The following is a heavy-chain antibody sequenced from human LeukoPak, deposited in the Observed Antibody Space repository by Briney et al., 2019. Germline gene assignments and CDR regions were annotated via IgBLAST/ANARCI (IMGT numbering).Heavy chain of an antibody. V-gene: IGHV3-30*03. J-gene: IGHJ4*02. CDR1: GFTFSSYG. CDR3: ARGVLWQQGSRYFDY. Sequence: PGRSLRLSCAASGFTFSSYGMHWVRQAPGKGLEWVALISYDGSNKYYADSVKGRFTISRDNSKNTLYLQMNSLRAEDTAVYYCARGVLWQQGSRYFDYWGQGTLVTVSS. D-gene: IGHD3-10*01. CDR2: ISYDGSNK.